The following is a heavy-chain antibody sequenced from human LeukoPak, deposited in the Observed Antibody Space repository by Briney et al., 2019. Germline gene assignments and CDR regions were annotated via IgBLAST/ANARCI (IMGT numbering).Heavy chain of an antibody. J-gene: IGHJ3*02. CDR3: ARIYCSSTSCYDHWDALDI. Sequence: SETLSLTCTVSGGSISSYYWSWIRQPPGKGLEWIGYIYYSGSTNYNPSLKSRVTISVDTSKNQFSLKLSSVTAADTAVYYCARIYCSSTSCYDHWDALDIWGQGTMVTVSS. CDR2: IYYSGST. V-gene: IGHV4-59*01. D-gene: IGHD2-2*01. CDR1: GGSISSYY.